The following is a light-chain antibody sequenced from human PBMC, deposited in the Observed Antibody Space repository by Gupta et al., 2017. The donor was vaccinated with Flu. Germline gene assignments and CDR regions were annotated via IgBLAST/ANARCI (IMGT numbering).Light chain of an antibody. V-gene: IGKV3-15*01. CDR2: GAF. J-gene: IGKJ4*01. CDR3: QQENNRPNT. CDR1: QSVSTN. Sequence: PATLSVSPGERATLSCRASQSVSTNLAWYQQTPGQAPRLLIFGAFTRATGIPARFSGSGSGTEFTLTISSLQSEDFAIYYCQQENNRPNTFGRGTTVDIK.